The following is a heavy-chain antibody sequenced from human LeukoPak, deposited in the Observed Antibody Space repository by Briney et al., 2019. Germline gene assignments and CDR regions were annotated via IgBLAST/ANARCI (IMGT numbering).Heavy chain of an antibody. Sequence: PSETLSLTCTVSGASTGSRTYYWDWFRQPPGKGLEWIGYIYYSGSTNYNPSLKSRVTISLDTSKNQFSLKLSSVTTADTAVYYCARSVVTLYWYFDLWGRGTLVTVSS. CDR3: ARSVVTLYWYFDL. J-gene: IGHJ2*01. V-gene: IGHV4-61*05. CDR1: GASTGSRTYY. D-gene: IGHD4-23*01. CDR2: IYYSGST.